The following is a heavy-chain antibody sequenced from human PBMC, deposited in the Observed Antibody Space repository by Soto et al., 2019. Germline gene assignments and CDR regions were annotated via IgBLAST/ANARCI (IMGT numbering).Heavy chain of an antibody. CDR2: ISGSGGST. J-gene: IGHJ3*02. V-gene: IGHV3-23*01. Sequence: GGSLRHSCAASGFTFSSYAMTWVRQAPGKGLEWVSAISGSGGSTYYADSVKGRFTISRDNSKNTLYLQMNSLRAEDTAVYYCAKGQDSSAKRSAFDIWGQGTMVTVSS. CDR1: GFTFSSYA. CDR3: AKGQDSSAKRSAFDI. D-gene: IGHD6-19*01.